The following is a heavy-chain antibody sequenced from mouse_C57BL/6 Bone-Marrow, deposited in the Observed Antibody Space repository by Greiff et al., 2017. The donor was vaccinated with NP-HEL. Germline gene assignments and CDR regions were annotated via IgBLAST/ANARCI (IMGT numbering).Heavy chain of an antibody. J-gene: IGHJ2*01. V-gene: IGHV1-49*01. CDR2: FTMYSDAT. D-gene: IGHD1-1*01. CDR1: YFAFMASA. CDR3: AKSRDYYGSSSSFDY. Sequence: LQESGAELVRPGSSVKLSCKDSYFAFMASAMHWVKQRPGHGLEWIGSFTMYSDATEYSENFKGKATLTANTSSSTAYMELSSLTSEDSAFSYCAKSRDYYGSSSSFDYWGQGTTLTVSS.